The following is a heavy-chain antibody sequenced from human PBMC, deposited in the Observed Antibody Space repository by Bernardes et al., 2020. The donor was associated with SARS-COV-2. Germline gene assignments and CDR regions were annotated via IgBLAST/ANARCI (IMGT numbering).Heavy chain of an antibody. D-gene: IGHD5-12*01. V-gene: IGHV3-21*01. CDR3: ASDLSGYDLFDY. CDR2: ISSSSYI. Sequence: GGSLRLSCAASGFTFSSYSMNWVRQAPGKGLEWVSSISSSSYIYYADSVKGRFTISRDNAKNSLYLQMNSLRAEDTAVYYCASDLSGYDLFDYWGQGTLVTVSS. CDR1: GFTFSSYS. J-gene: IGHJ4*02.